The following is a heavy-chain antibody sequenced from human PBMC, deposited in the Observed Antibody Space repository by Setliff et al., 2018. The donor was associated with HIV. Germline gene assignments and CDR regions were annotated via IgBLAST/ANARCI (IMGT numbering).Heavy chain of an antibody. D-gene: IGHD2-2*01. CDR2: INYRGVT. Sequence: KTSETLSLTCTVSGGSISTYYWNWIRQSPGTGLEWIGDINYRGVTYYNPSLKSRVTFSLDTSKNQFSLTLTSVTAADTAVYYCARGLSSQTYWGTRPLGLDYWGQGSLVTVSS. J-gene: IGHJ4*01. CDR1: GGSISTYY. CDR3: ARGLSSQTYWGTRPLGLDY. V-gene: IGHV4-59*08.